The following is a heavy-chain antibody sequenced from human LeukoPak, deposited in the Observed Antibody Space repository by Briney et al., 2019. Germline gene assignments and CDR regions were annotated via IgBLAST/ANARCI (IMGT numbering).Heavy chain of an antibody. CDR1: GGSISSGSYY. V-gene: IGHV4-61*02. J-gene: IGHJ3*02. CDR2: IYTSGST. Sequence: SETLSLACTVSGGSISSGSYYWSWIRQPAGKGLEWIGRIYTSGSTNYNPSLKSRVTISVDTSKNQFSLKLSSVTAADTAVYYCARDPLWFGELSGASDIWGQGTMVTVSS. D-gene: IGHD3-10*01. CDR3: ARDPLWFGELSGASDI.